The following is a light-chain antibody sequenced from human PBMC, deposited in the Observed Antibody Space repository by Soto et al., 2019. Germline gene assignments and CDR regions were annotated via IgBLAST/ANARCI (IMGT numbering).Light chain of an antibody. CDR1: QSVSSN. Sequence: EIVMTQSPATLSVSPGERATLSCRASQSVSSNLARYQQKPGQAPRLLIYGASTRATGIPARFSGSGSGTEFPLTISSLQSEDFAVYYCQQYNTWPQTFGQGTKVEIK. CDR3: QQYNTWPQT. V-gene: IGKV3-15*01. CDR2: GAS. J-gene: IGKJ1*01.